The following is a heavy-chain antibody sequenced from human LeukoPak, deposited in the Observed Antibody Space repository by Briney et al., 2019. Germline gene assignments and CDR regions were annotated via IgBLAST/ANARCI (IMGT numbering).Heavy chain of an antibody. D-gene: IGHD6-13*01. CDR2: ISSSSSTI. CDR3: ARARYSSSWYFDY. J-gene: IGHJ4*02. CDR1: GFTFSSYS. Sequence: GGSLRLSCAASGFTFSSYSMNWVRQAPGKGREGVLYISSSSSTISSADSVKGRFTISRDNAKNSLYLQMNSLRDEDTAVYYCARARYSSSWYFDYWGQGTLVTVSS. V-gene: IGHV3-48*02.